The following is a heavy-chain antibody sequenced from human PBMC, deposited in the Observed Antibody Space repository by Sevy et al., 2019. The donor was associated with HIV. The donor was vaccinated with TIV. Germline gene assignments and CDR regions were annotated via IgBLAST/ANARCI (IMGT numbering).Heavy chain of an antibody. CDR3: VRGLQTHCDRTACPLDY. V-gene: IGHV3-13*01. CDR2: IGTLADT. Sequence: GGSLRLSCAASGFTFSGSDMHWVRQVKGKGLELISSIGTLADTFYADSVKGRFTISRDNAQSYLYLHMSSLKVGDTALYFCVRGLQTHCDRTACPLDYWGQGTLVTVSS. J-gene: IGHJ4*02. CDR1: GFTFSGSD. D-gene: IGHD2-21*01.